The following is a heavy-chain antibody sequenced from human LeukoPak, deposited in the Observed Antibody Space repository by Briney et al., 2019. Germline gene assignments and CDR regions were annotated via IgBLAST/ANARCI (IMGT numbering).Heavy chain of an antibody. CDR3: ATSPSLVVLTDY. D-gene: IGHD4/OR15-4a*01. V-gene: IGHV3-7*01. CDR2: IKQDGSEK. CDR1: GFTFSNYW. Sequence: PGGSLRLSCAASGFTFSNYWMSWVRQAPGKGLEWVANIKQDGSEKNYVAFVKGRFTISRDNAKNSLYLQMNSLRAEDTAVYYCATSPSLVVLTDYWGQGTLVTVSS. J-gene: IGHJ4*02.